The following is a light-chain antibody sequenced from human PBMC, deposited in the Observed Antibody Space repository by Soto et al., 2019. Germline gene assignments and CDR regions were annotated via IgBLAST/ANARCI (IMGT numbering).Light chain of an antibody. CDR3: QQRSNWPPT. Sequence: EIVLTQSPATLSLSPGERATLSCRASQSVSSYLAWYQQKPGQAPRLLIYDASNRATGIPARFSGSGSGTDFTLTISSXXXXXXXXXYCQQRSNWPPTFGGG. CDR2: DAS. V-gene: IGKV3-11*01. J-gene: IGKJ4*01. CDR1: QSVSSY.